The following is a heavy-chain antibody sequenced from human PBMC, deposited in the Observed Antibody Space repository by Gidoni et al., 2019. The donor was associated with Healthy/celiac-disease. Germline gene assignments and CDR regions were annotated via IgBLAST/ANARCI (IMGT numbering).Heavy chain of an antibody. D-gene: IGHD6-25*01. J-gene: IGHJ6*02. CDR1: GYTFTSYD. CDR3: AREAAIHPTRIGYGMDV. Sequence: SCKASGYTFTSYDIKWVRQATGQGLEWMGWRNPNSGNPGYAQKFQGRVTMTRNTSISTAYMELSSLRSEATAVYYCAREAAIHPTRIGYGMDVWGQGTTVTVSS. CDR2: RNPNSGNP. V-gene: IGHV1-8*01.